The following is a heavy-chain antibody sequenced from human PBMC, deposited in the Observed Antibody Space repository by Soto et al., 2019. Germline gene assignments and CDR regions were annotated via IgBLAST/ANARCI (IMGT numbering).Heavy chain of an antibody. CDR3: AKDGPYSSSSFDY. D-gene: IGHD6-6*01. CDR2: ISYDGSNK. V-gene: IGHV3-30*18. J-gene: IGHJ4*02. Sequence: GGSLRLSCAASGFTFSSYGMHWVRQAPGKGLEWVAVISYDGSNKYYADSVKGRFTISRDNSKNTLYLQMNSLRAEDTAVYYCAKDGPYSSSSFDYWGQGTLVTVSS. CDR1: GFTFSSYG.